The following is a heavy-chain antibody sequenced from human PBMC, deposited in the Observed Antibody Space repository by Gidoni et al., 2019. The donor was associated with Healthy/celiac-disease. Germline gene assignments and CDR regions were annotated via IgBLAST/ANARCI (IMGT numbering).Heavy chain of an antibody. CDR1: GGSISSYY. CDR2: IYYSGST. V-gene: IGHV4-59*01. J-gene: IGHJ4*02. CDR3: ARVRILEYYFDY. Sequence: QVQLQESGPGLVKPSETLSLTCTVSGGSISSYYWSWIRQPPGKGLEWIGYIYYSGSTNYNPSLKSRVTISVDTSKNQFSLKLSSVTAADTAVYYCARVRILEYYFDYWGQGTLVTVSS.